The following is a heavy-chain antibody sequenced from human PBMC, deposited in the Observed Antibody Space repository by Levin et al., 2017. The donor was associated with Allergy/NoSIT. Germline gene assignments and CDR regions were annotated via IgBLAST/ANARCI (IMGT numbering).Heavy chain of an antibody. Sequence: TGGSLRLSCAASGFTFSSYGMHWVRQAPGKGLEWVAVIWYDGSNKYYADSVKGRFTISRDNSKNTLYLQMNSLRAEDTAVYYCARDREYSSSWRNYYYYGMDVWGQGTTVTVSS. V-gene: IGHV3-33*01. CDR1: GFTFSSYG. CDR2: IWYDGSNK. J-gene: IGHJ6*02. CDR3: ARDREYSSSWRNYYYYGMDV. D-gene: IGHD6-13*01.